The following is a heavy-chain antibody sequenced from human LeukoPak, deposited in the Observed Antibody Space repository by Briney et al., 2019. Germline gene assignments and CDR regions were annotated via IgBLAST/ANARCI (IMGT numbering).Heavy chain of an antibody. J-gene: IGHJ6*02. V-gene: IGHV1-69*04. CDR3: ARDGTGRGYSYPSMGMDV. CDR2: IIPILGIA. Sequence: GASVKVSCKASGYTFTSYDISWVRQAPGQGLEWMGRIIPILGIANYAQKFQGRVTITADKSTSTAYMELSSLRSEDTAVYYCARDGTGRGYSYPSMGMDVWGQGTTVTVSS. CDR1: GYTFTSYD. D-gene: IGHD5-18*01.